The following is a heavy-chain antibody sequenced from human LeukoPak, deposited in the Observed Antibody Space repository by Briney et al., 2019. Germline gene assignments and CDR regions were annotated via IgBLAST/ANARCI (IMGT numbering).Heavy chain of an antibody. J-gene: IGHJ4*02. CDR1: GGSISSYY. Sequence: SETLSLPCTVSGGSISSYYWSWIRQPPGKGLEWIGYIYYSGSTNYNPSLKSRVTISVDTSKNQFSLKLSSVTAADTAVYYCARVEESMAVAGTFFDYWGQGTLVTVSS. CDR3: ARVEESMAVAGTFFDY. CDR2: IYYSGST. V-gene: IGHV4-59*01. D-gene: IGHD6-19*01.